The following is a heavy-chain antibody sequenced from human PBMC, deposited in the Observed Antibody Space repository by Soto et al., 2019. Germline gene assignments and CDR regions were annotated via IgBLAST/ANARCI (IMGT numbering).Heavy chain of an antibody. CDR1: TYTFTGYY. CDR2: INFNSGDT. V-gene: IGHV1-2*02. J-gene: IGHJ4*02. CDR3: ARSARSSGWNDY. Sequence: GASVKVSCKASTYTFTGYYIHWMRQAPGQGLEWLGWINFNSGDTSSAQNFQGRVTMTRDASISTAYMEMSSLKSDDTAVYYCARSARSSGWNDYWGQGTRVTVS. D-gene: IGHD6-19*01.